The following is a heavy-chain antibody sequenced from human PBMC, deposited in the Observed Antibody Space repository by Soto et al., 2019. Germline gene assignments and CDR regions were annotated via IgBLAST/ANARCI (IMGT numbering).Heavy chain of an antibody. D-gene: IGHD3-10*01. Sequence: QVQLQESGPGLVKPSQTLSLTCTVSGGSISSGGYYWCWIRQHPGKGLEWIGYIYYSGSTYYNPSLKSRVTISVDTSKNQFSLKLSSVTAADTAVYYCAREGGGDSYYGMDVWVQGTTVTVSS. CDR2: IYYSGST. CDR3: AREGGGDSYYGMDV. J-gene: IGHJ6*02. V-gene: IGHV4-31*03. CDR1: GGSISSGGYY.